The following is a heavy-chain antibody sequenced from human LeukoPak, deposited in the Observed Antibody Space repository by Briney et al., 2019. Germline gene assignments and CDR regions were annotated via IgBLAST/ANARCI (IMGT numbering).Heavy chain of an antibody. D-gene: IGHD3-3*01. CDR3: ARGTRPRYLEWLLGSYFDY. CDR2: INHSGST. J-gene: IGHJ4*02. CDR1: GGSFSGYY. Sequence: SETLSLTCAVYGGSFSGYYWSWIRQRPGKGLEWIGEINHSGSTNYNPSLKSRVTISVDTSKNQFSLKLSSVTAADTAVYYCARGTRPRYLEWLLGSYFDYWGQGTLVTVSS. V-gene: IGHV4-34*01.